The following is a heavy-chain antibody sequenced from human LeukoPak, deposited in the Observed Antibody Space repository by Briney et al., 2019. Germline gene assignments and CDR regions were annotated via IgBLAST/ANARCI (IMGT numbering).Heavy chain of an antibody. CDR2: IYHSGST. J-gene: IGHJ4*02. CDR3: ARDEDGDNYGFYG. V-gene: IGHV4-4*02. CDR1: GGSISSSNW. Sequence: SETLSLTCAVSGGSISSSNWWSWVRQPPGKGLEWIGEIYHSGSTNYNPSLKSRVTISVDKSKNQSSLKLSSVTAADTAVYYCARDEDGDNYGFYGWGQGTLVTVSS. D-gene: IGHD5-24*01.